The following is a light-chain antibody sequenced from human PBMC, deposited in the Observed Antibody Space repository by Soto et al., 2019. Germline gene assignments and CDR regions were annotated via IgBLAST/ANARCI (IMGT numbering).Light chain of an antibody. CDR1: QSISSY. J-gene: IGKJ4*01. CDR3: QQFDNLPLT. CDR2: DAS. Sequence: DIQMTQSPSSLSASVGDRVTITCRASQSISSYLNWYQQKSGKAPKLLIYDASNLATGVPSRFSGSGSGTDFTFTISSLQPEDFATYFCQQFDNLPLTFGGGTRVEIK. V-gene: IGKV1-33*01.